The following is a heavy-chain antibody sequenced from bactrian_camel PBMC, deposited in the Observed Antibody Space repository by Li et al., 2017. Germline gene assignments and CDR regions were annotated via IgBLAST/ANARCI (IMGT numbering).Heavy chain of an antibody. Sequence: HVQLVESGGGSVAAGESLRLSCVASANVYCMGWFRQVPGKGREGAATIANDGTADYADSVKGRFTISRDNAKDTLYLQMNSLKIEDTAVYYCALGSSRQATMTARGKGTQVTVS. CDR2: IANDGTA. J-gene: IGHJ4*01. D-gene: IGHD3*01. CDR1: ANVYC. V-gene: IGHV3S53*01.